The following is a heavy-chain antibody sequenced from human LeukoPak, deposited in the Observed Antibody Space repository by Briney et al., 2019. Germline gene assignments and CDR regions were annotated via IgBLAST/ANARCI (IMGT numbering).Heavy chain of an antibody. CDR3: AKAALRGGALYYYYMDI. V-gene: IGHV3-30*02. CDR2: IRYDGSNK. D-gene: IGHD1-26*01. Sequence: GGSLRLSCAASGFTFSSYGMHWVRQAPGKGLEWVAFIRYDGSNKYYSDSVKGRFTISRDNSKSTLFLQMNSLRAEDTAVYYCAKAALRGGALYYYYMDIWGEGTTVTVSS. CDR1: GFTFSSYG. J-gene: IGHJ6*03.